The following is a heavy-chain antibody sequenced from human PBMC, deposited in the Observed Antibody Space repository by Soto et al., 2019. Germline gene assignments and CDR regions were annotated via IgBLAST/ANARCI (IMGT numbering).Heavy chain of an antibody. CDR3: ARRDQYSNSRSFAY. V-gene: IGHV5-51*01. D-gene: IGHD6-6*01. J-gene: IGHJ4*02. CDR1: GYDFTTYW. CDR2: IYPGDSDT. Sequence: EVQLVQSGAEVKKPGESLKISCKGSGYDFTTYWIGWVRQMPGKGLEWMGIIYPGDSDTRYSPSFQGQVTISADKSINSAYLQWSSLKASDTAIYYCARRDQYSNSRSFAYWGQGTLVTVSS.